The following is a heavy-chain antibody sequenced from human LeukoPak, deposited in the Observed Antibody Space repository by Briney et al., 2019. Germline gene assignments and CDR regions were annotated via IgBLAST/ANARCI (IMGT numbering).Heavy chain of an antibody. CDR1: GYTFTSYD. CDR3: ARVSNYDFWSGGSNWFDP. J-gene: IGHJ5*02. CDR2: MNPNSGNT. V-gene: IGHV1-8*03. D-gene: IGHD3-3*01. Sequence: ASVKVSGKASGYTFTSYDINWVRQATGQGLEWMGWMNPNSGNTGYAQKFQGRVTITRNTSISTAYMELSSLRSEDTAVYYCARVSNYDFWSGGSNWFDPWGQGTLVTVSS.